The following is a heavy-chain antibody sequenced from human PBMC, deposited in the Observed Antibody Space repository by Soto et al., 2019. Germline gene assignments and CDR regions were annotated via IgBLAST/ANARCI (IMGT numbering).Heavy chain of an antibody. D-gene: IGHD2-2*03. CDR1: GFTFSSYG. J-gene: IGHJ6*02. V-gene: IGHV3-30*18. CDR3: AKDSGVDIVVVPAAKGHYYYGMDV. Sequence: GGSLRLSCAASGFTFSSYGMHWVRQAPGKGLEWVAVISYDGSNKYYADSVKGRFTISRDNSKNTLYLQMNSLRAEDTAVYYCAKDSGVDIVVVPAAKGHYYYGMDVWGQGTTVTVSS. CDR2: ISYDGSNK.